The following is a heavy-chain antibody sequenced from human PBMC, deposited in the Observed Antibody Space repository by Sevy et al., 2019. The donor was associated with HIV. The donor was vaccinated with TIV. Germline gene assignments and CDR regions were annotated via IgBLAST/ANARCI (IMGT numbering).Heavy chain of an antibody. V-gene: IGHV3-11*01. J-gene: IGHJ3*02. Sequence: GGSLRLSCAASGFIFSDYYMNWIRQAPGKGLEWVSYISSTSGSDIYYADSVKGRFTISRDNAKNSLYLQMNSLRAEDTAVYYCAREAIVSPDAFDNWGQGTMVTVSS. CDR2: ISSTSGSDI. CDR3: AREAIVSPDAFDN. CDR1: GFIFSDYY. D-gene: IGHD2-15*01.